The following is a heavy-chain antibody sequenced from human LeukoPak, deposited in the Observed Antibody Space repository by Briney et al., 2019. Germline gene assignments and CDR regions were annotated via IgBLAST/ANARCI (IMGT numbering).Heavy chain of an antibody. CDR3: AREQCSGGSCPFDF. D-gene: IGHD2-15*01. Sequence: SVKVSCKASGGTFSSYAVSWVRQTPGQGLEWMGGIIPIFGTANYAQKLQGRVTITADESTSTAYMELSSRRSEDTAVYYCAREQCSGGSCPFDFWGQGTLVSVFS. CDR1: GGTFSSYA. J-gene: IGHJ4*02. CDR2: IIPIFGTA. V-gene: IGHV1-69*13.